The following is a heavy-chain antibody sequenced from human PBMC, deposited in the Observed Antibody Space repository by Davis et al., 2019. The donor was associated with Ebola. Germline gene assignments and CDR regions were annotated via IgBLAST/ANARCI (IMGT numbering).Heavy chain of an antibody. CDR2: IHQSGNP. CDR3: AREFYYGSGSAFDI. CDR1: GGSFSGYF. D-gene: IGHD3-10*01. J-gene: IGHJ3*02. Sequence: MPSETLSLTCDVYGGSFSGYFWSWIRQSPGKGLEWIGDIHQSGNPNYNPSLKSRVTMSIDTSKNQFSLKLSSVTAADTAVYYCAREFYYGSGSAFDIWGQGTMVTVSS. V-gene: IGHV4-34*01.